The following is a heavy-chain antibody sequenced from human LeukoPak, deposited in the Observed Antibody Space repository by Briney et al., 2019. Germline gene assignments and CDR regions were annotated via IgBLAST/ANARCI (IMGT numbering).Heavy chain of an antibody. V-gene: IGHV3-30*02. CDR1: GFTFNNAW. CDR2: IRYDGSNK. D-gene: IGHD2-2*01. CDR3: AKGYCTGTTCYEAGNWFDP. Sequence: GGSLRLSCAASGFTFNNAWMNWVRQAPGKGLEWVAFIRYDGSNKYYADSVKGRFTISRDNSKSSLYLQMNSLRAEDTAVYYCAKGYCTGTTCYEAGNWFDPWGQGTLVTVSS. J-gene: IGHJ5*02.